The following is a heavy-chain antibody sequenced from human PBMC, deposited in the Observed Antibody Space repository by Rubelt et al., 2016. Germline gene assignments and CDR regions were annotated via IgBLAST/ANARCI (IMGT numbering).Heavy chain of an antibody. CDR1: GYSISSGYY. CDR3: ARLDSSSWTVDY. V-gene: IGHV4-38-2*02. D-gene: IGHD6-13*01. J-gene: IGHJ4*02. CDR2: IYHSGST. Sequence: QLQLQESGPGLVKPSETLSLTCTVSGYSISSGYYWGWIRQPPGKGMEWMGSIYHSGSTYYNPSLKSRVTISVDTSKNQFSLKLSSVTAADTAVYYCARLDSSSWTVDYWGQGTLVTVSS.